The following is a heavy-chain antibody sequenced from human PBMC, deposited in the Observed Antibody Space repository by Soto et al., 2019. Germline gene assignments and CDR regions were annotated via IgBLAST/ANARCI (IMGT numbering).Heavy chain of an antibody. CDR1: GLTFTNYG. CDR3: AKEAFIPDVRLNGMDV. V-gene: IGHV3-23*01. Sequence: GGSLRLSCAASGLTFTNYGMTWVRQAPGKGLEWVATITGAGGTAHYADSVKGRFTISRDNSKNTLFLQMNGLRAEDTAIYSCAKEAFIPDVRLNGMDVWGQGTTVTVSS. CDR2: ITGAGGTA. D-gene: IGHD2-8*01. J-gene: IGHJ6*02.